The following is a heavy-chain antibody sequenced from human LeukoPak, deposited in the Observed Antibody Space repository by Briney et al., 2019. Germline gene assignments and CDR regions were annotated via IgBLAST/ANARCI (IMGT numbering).Heavy chain of an antibody. CDR2: IIGSGGST. Sequence: GGSLRLSCAASGFTFSSYAMSWVRQAPGKGLEWGSAIIGSGGSTYYADSVKGRFTISRDNSKSTLYLQMNSLRAEDTAVYYCAKETVLMVYARSPWFDPWGQGTLVTVSS. CDR1: GFTFSSYA. V-gene: IGHV3-23*01. J-gene: IGHJ5*02. D-gene: IGHD2-8*01. CDR3: AKETVLMVYARSPWFDP.